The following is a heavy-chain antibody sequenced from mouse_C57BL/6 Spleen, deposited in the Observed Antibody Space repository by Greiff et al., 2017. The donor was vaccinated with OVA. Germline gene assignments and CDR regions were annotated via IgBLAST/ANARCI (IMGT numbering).Heavy chain of an antibody. Sequence: EVKLVESGGGLVQPGGSMKLSCVASGFTFSNYWMNWARQSPEKGLEWVAQIRLKSDNYATHYAESVKGRFTISRDDSKSSVYLQMNNLRAEDTGIYYCTVTGSYYFDYWGQGTTLTVSS. CDR3: TVTGSYYFDY. V-gene: IGHV6-3*01. D-gene: IGHD4-1*01. J-gene: IGHJ2*01. CDR2: IRLKSDNYAT. CDR1: GFTFSNYW.